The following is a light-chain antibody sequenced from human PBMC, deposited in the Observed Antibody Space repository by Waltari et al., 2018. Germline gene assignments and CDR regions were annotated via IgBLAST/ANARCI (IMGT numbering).Light chain of an antibody. CDR3: QQSYSAPPWT. Sequence: DTQMTQSPSSLSASVGDRVTITCRASQSISTLLNWYQQKPGIAPKVLIYAASRLLSGVPSRFSGSGSGTDFTLTISSLQPEDFATYYCQQSYSAPPWTFGQGTKVEIK. V-gene: IGKV1-39*01. CDR1: QSISTL. J-gene: IGKJ1*01. CDR2: AAS.